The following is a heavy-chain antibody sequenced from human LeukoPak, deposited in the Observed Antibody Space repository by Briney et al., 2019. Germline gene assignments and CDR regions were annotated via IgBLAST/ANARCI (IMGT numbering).Heavy chain of an antibody. V-gene: IGHV3-53*05. Sequence: WGSLRLSCAASGLTVSKNYMSWVRQAPGKGLESGSGIYSGGSPYCADSVKGRFTISRDNSKNTLYLEMNNMRPEDTAVYYCAKVPYYYGSGSLRTGYFDYWGQGTLVTVSS. J-gene: IGHJ4*02. CDR1: GLTVSKNY. CDR3: AKVPYYYGSGSLRTGYFDY. CDR2: IYSGGSP. D-gene: IGHD3-10*01.